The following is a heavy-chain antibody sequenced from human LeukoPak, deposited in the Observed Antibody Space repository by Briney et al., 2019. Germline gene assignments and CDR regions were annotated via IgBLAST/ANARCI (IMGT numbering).Heavy chain of an antibody. CDR1: GLTFYTYG. D-gene: IGHD1-7*01. Sequence: GGSLRLSCAASGLTFYTYGMSWVRQAPGKGLEWVALINYSGSNAYYADSVRGRFTISRDSSKSMLYLQMDSLRAEDTAIYYCARDIELSTWGQGTMVSV. CDR2: INYSGSNA. V-gene: IGHV3-23*01. J-gene: IGHJ3*01. CDR3: ARDIELST.